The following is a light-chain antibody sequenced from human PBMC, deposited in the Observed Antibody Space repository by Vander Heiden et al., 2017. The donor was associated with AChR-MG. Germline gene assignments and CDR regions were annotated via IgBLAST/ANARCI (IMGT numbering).Light chain of an antibody. J-gene: IGKJ1*01. CDR2: DAS. CDR1: QSVSSY. Sequence: EILFTHSPATLSVSAGERATLTCRASQSVSSYLAWYQQKPGQAPRLLIYDASNMATGVPARFSGSGSGTDFTLTISSLEPEDFAVYYCQQRSNWPRTFGQGTKVEIK. V-gene: IGKV3-11*01. CDR3: QQRSNWPRT.